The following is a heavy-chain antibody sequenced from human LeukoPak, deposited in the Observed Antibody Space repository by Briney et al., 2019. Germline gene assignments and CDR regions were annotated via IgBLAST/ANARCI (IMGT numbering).Heavy chain of an antibody. CDR1: GFTVGNAW. Sequence: GGSLRLSCAASGFTVGNAWMIWVRQAPGKGLEWVGCIKTKSEGGTTDCAAPVKGRFTISRDDSKNTLYLQMNSLKSEDTGVYYCTTEVGATAKGWGQGTLVTVSS. V-gene: IGHV3-15*01. J-gene: IGHJ4*02. CDR3: TTEVGATAKG. D-gene: IGHD1-26*01. CDR2: IKTKSEGGTT.